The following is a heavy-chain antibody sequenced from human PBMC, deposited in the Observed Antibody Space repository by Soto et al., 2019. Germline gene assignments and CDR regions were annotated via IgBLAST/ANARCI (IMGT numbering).Heavy chain of an antibody. CDR3: ARSYGGNSLPVGY. Sequence: GGSLRLSCAASGFTFSSYEMNWVRQAPGKGLEWVSYISSSGNTMYYADSVKGRFTISKDNAKNSLYLQMNSLRAEDTAVYYCARSYGGNSLPVGYWGQGTLVTVSS. D-gene: IGHD4-17*01. V-gene: IGHV3-48*03. CDR2: ISSSGNTM. CDR1: GFTFSSYE. J-gene: IGHJ4*02.